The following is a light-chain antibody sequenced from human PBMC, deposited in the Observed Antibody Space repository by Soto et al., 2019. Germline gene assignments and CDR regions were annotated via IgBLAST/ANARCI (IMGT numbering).Light chain of an antibody. CDR3: QRYGSSPLT. J-gene: IGKJ4*01. CDR2: GVS. CDR1: QSVSNDY. V-gene: IGKV3-20*01. Sequence: EIVMAQSPATLFVSPGDRATLSCRASQSVSNDYVAWVQQKPGQTPRLLIYGVSSRATGIPDRFSGSGSGTDFTLTISRLEPEDFAVYYCQRYGSSPLTFGGGTKVDIK.